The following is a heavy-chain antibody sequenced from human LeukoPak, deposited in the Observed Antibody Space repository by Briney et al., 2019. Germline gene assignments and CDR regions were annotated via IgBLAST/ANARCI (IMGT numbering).Heavy chain of an antibody. J-gene: IGHJ1*01. D-gene: IGHD6-19*01. CDR2: ISGSGGST. CDR1: GFTFSSYA. V-gene: IGHV3-23*01. CDR3: AKGSGWYVEYFQH. Sequence: GGSLRLSCAASGFTFSSYAMSWVRQAPGKGLGWVSAISGSGGSTYYADSVKGRFTISRDNSKNTLYLQMNSLRAEDTAVYYCAKGSGWYVEYFQHWGQGTLVTVSS.